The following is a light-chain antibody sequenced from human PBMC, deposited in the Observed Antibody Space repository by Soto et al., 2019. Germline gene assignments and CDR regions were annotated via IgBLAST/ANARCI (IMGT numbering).Light chain of an antibody. V-gene: IGKV3-15*01. CDR2: GAS. CDR3: QQYTSWQT. Sequence: EIVMTQSPATLSVSPGGGATLSCRASQNVRSNLAWYQQRPGQPPRLLMYGASTRATGIPARFSGSGSGTEFTLIINSLQSEDFAVYYCQQYTSWQTFGQGTKVEIK. J-gene: IGKJ1*01. CDR1: QNVRSN.